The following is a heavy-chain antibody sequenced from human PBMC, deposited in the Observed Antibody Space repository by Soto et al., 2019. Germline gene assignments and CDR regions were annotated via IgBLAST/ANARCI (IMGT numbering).Heavy chain of an antibody. V-gene: IGHV4-59*01. Sequence: SETLSLTCTVSGGSISSYYWSWFRQPPGKGLEWIGYIYYSGSTNYNPSLKSRVTISVDTSKNQFSLKLSSVTAADTAVYYCARERSSFIDYWGQGTLVTVSS. D-gene: IGHD2-2*01. J-gene: IGHJ4*02. CDR3: ARERSSFIDY. CDR2: IYYSGST. CDR1: GGSISSYY.